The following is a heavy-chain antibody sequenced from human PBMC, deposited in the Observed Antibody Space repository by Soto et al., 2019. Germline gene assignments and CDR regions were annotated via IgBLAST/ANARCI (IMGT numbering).Heavy chain of an antibody. CDR2: ISYDGSNK. CDR3: AKGDGDYIGRWYFDL. J-gene: IGHJ2*01. D-gene: IGHD4-17*01. CDR1: GFTFSSYG. Sequence: QVQLVESGGGVVQPGRSLRLSCAASGFTFSSYGMHWVRQAPGKGLEWVAVISYDGSNKYYADSVKGRFTISRDNSKNALYLQMNSLRAEDTGVYYCAKGDGDYIGRWYFDLWGRGTLVTVSS. V-gene: IGHV3-30*18.